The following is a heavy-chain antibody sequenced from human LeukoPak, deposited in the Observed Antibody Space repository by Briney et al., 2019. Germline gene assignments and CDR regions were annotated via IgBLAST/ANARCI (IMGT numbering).Heavy chain of an antibody. CDR2: IYPGDSDT. Sequence: PGESLKISCKGSGYRYIVYSIAWVRQMPGKGLEWMGIIYPGDSDTRYSPSFQGQVTISADKSVNTAYLQWSSLKASDTAMYYCARPNITSYYYSRDYDDFDVWGQGTMVTVYS. CDR3: ARPNITSYYYSRDYDDFDV. D-gene: IGHD3-22*01. J-gene: IGHJ3*01. CDR1: GYRYIVYS. V-gene: IGHV5-51*01.